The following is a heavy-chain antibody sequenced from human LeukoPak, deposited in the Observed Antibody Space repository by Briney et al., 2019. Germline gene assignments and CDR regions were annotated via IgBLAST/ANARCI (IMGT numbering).Heavy chain of an antibody. D-gene: IGHD3-10*01. CDR1: GGSFSGYY. Sequence: SETLSLTCAVYGGSFSGYYWSWIRQPPGKGLEWIGEINHSGSTNYNPSLKSRVTISVDTSKNQFSLKLSSVTAADTAVYYCATYGSGSYYSSTFDYWGQGTLVTVSS. V-gene: IGHV4-34*01. J-gene: IGHJ4*02. CDR3: ATYGSGSYYSSTFDY. CDR2: INHSGST.